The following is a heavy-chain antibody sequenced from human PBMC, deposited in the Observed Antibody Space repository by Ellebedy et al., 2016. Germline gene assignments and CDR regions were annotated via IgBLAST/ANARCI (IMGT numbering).Heavy chain of an antibody. CDR3: ARESAGRVMDV. V-gene: IGHV3-9*01. Sequence: GGSLRLSCAASGFTFDDYAMHWVRQAPGKGLEWVSGISWNSGNIGYADSVKGRFTISRDNAKTSLYLQLNSLRPEDTALYYCARESAGRVMDVWGQGTAVNVSS. J-gene: IGHJ6*02. D-gene: IGHD6-6*01. CDR2: ISWNSGNI. CDR1: GFTFDDYA.